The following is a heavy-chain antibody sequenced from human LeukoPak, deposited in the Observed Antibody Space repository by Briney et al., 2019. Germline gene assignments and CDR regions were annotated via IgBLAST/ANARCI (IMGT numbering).Heavy chain of an antibody. Sequence: GRSLRLSCAASGFTFDDYAMHWVRQAPGKGLEWVSGISWNSGSIGYADSVKGRFTISRDNAKNSLYLQMNSLRAEDTAVYYCARDYVGYDGYWGQGTLVTVSS. CDR1: GFTFDDYA. D-gene: IGHD2-2*01. V-gene: IGHV3-9*01. CDR3: ARDYVGYDGY. J-gene: IGHJ4*02. CDR2: ISWNSGSI.